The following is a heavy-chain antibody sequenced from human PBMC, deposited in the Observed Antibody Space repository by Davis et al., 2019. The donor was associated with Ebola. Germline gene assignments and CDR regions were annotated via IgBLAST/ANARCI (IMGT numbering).Heavy chain of an antibody. CDR3: VKDWGSFLGDR. Sequence: GESLKISCAASGFIFSSSAMSWVRQAPGKGLDWVPAVSGCGDIIHYADSVKGRFTISRDDSKNTLYLQMNSLRAEDTAVYYCVKDWGSFLGDRWGQGTLVTVSS. CDR2: VSGCGDII. CDR1: GFIFSSSA. V-gene: IGHV3-23*01. J-gene: IGHJ5*02. D-gene: IGHD3-16*01.